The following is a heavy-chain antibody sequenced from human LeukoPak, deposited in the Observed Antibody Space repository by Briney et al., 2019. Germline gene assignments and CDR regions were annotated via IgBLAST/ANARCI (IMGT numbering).Heavy chain of an antibody. CDR2: IYPGNSDT. Sequence: GESLTISCKGSGYSFTTYWIGWVRQMPAKGLEYMGVIYPGNSDTRYSPSFQGQVTISADKSISTAYQQWSSLKASDTAMYYCASGAGRGARFDYWGQGTLVTVSS. CDR3: ASGAGRGARFDY. D-gene: IGHD4/OR15-4a*01. J-gene: IGHJ4*02. CDR1: GYSFTTYW. V-gene: IGHV5-51*01.